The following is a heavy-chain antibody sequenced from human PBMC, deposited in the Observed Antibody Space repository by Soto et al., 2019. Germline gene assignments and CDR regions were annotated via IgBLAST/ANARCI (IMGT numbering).Heavy chain of an antibody. CDR1: GGIFSTYA. CDR2: IIPIFGKP. V-gene: IGHV1-69*01. J-gene: IGHJ4*02. Sequence: QVQLVQSGAEVKKPGSSVKVSCKASGGIFSTYAISWLRQAPGQGLEWMGGIIPIFGKPNYAQRFQGRVTITGDEATRTAYMELSRLGSEDTAVYYFARDRDDDGSGNYYNRFDSWGQGTLVTVSS. D-gene: IGHD3-10*01. CDR3: ARDRDDDGSGNYYNRFDS.